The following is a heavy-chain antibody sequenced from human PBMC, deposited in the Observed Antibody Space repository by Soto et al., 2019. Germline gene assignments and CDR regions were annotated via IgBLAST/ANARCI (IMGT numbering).Heavy chain of an antibody. V-gene: IGHV1-46*03. CDR2: INPSGGST. Sequence: GASVKVSCKASGYTFTSYYMHWVRQAPGQGLEWMGIINPSGGSTSYAQKFQGRVTMTRDTSTSTVYMELSSLRSEDTAVYYCARDLSVTTVPYYYYYMDVWGKGTTVTVSS. CDR3: ARDLSVTTVPYYYYYMDV. CDR1: GYTFTSYY. J-gene: IGHJ6*03. D-gene: IGHD4-4*01.